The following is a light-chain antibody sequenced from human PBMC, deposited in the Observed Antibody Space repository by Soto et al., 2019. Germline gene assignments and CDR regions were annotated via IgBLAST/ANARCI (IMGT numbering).Light chain of an antibody. CDR3: QQYGSSPLYT. CDR2: GAS. Sequence: EIMFRQSPITLSLCPGERATLHCRPGHGVSSGYLVWYQQKPGQPPRLLIYGASSRATGIPDRFSGSGSGTDFTLTISRLEPEDFAVYYCQQYGSSPLYTFGQGTKLEIK. CDR1: HGVSSGY. V-gene: IGKV3-20*01. J-gene: IGKJ2*01.